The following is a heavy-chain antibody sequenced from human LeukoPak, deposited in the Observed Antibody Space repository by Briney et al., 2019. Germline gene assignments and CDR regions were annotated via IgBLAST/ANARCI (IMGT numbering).Heavy chain of an antibody. Sequence: GESLKISCKSSGYSFTTYWIGWVRQMPGKGLEWMGIIFPGDSDTRYSPSFQGQVTTSADKSISTAYLQWSSLEASDTAIYYCAKGGLRSNFDYWGQGTLVTVSS. CDR2: IFPGDSDT. CDR3: AKGGLRSNFDY. D-gene: IGHD4-17*01. J-gene: IGHJ4*02. V-gene: IGHV5-51*01. CDR1: GYSFTTYW.